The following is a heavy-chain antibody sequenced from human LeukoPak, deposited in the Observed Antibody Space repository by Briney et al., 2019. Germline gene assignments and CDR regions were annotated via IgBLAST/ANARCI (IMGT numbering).Heavy chain of an antibody. D-gene: IGHD2-15*01. CDR3: ARAGLRSCSGGSCYSHYMDV. CDR1: GGSFSGYY. V-gene: IGHV4-34*01. J-gene: IGHJ6*03. Sequence: PSETLSPTCAVYGGSFSGYYWSWIRQPPGKGLEWIGEINYSGSTNYNPSLKSRVTISVDTSKNQLSLKLSSVTAADTAVYYCARAGLRSCSGGSCYSHYMDVWGKGTTVTVSS. CDR2: INYSGST.